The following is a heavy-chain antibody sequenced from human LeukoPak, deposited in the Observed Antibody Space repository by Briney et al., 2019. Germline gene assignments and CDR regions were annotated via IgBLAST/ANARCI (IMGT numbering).Heavy chain of an antibody. CDR3: ARAGGLANCVGDCYTNAFDI. Sequence: ASVKVSCKASGYTFTSYGISWVRQAPGQGLEWMGWISAYNGNTNYAQKLQGRVTMTTDTSTSTAYMELRSLRSDDTAVYFCARAGGLANCVGDCYTNAFDIWGQGTMVTVSS. J-gene: IGHJ3*02. D-gene: IGHD2-21*02. V-gene: IGHV1-18*01. CDR2: ISAYNGNT. CDR1: GYTFTSYG.